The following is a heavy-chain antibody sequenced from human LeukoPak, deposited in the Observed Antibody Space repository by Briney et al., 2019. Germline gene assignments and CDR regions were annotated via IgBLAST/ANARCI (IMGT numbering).Heavy chain of an antibody. Sequence: GGSLRLSCAASGFTFSNAWMSWARQAPGKGLEWVGRIKSKTDGGTTDYDAPVKGRFTISRDDSKNTLYLQMNSLKTEDTAVYYCTTVIVVVPAAISDAFDIWGQGTMVTVSS. CDR1: GFTFSNAW. CDR3: TTVIVVVPAAISDAFDI. CDR2: IKSKTDGGTT. D-gene: IGHD2-2*01. V-gene: IGHV3-15*01. J-gene: IGHJ3*02.